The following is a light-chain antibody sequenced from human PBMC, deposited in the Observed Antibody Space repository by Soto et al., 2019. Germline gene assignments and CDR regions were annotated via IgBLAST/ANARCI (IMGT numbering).Light chain of an antibody. CDR2: GNS. CDR3: QSYDSSLSGWV. CDR1: SSNIGAGYD. Sequence: QPVLTQPPSVSGAPGQRVTISCTGSSSNIGAGYDVHWYQQLPGKAPKLLIYGNSNRPPGVTDRFSGSKSGTSAALAITGLQAEDEADYYCQSYDSSLSGWVFGGGTKLTVL. J-gene: IGLJ3*02. V-gene: IGLV1-40*01.